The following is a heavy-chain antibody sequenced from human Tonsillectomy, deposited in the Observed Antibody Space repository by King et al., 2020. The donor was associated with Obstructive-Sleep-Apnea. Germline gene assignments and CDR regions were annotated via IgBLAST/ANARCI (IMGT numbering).Heavy chain of an antibody. D-gene: IGHD2-15*01. CDR1: GFTFSDYY. V-gene: IGHV3-11*01. CDR3: ARAGCSGGSCYPRSYWYFDL. CDR2: ISSIGSTI. J-gene: IGHJ2*01. Sequence: VQLVESGGGLVKPGGSLRLSCAASGFTFSDYYMSWIRQAPGKGLEWVSYISSIGSTIYYADSLKGRFTISRDNAKNSLYLQMNSLRAEYTAVYYCARAGCSGGSCYPRSYWYFDLWGRGTLVTVSS.